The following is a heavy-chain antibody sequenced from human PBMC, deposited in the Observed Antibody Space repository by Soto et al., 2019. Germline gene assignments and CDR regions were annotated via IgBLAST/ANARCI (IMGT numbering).Heavy chain of an antibody. CDR1: GFSFSPAW. V-gene: IGHV3-15*07. Sequence: EVQLVEPGGGLVTPGGSLTLSCAASGFSFSPAWMNWVRQAPGKGLEWVGLIKSKGGGGTADYAAPVKGRFIISRDDSKNTIYLQMNSLKPEDTALYYCIWQQDFYYGRAVWGQGTTVTVSS. CDR3: IWQQDFYYGRAV. D-gene: IGHD6-13*01. J-gene: IGHJ6*02. CDR2: IKSKGGGGTA.